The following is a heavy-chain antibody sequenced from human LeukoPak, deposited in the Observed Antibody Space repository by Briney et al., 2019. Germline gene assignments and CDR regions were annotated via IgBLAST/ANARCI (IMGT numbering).Heavy chain of an antibody. Sequence: ASVKVSCKASGYTFTGYDINWVRQATGQGLEWMGWMNPNSGNTGYAQKFQGRVTMTRNTSISTAYMELSSLRSEDTAVYYCARGSSSWDNWFDPWGQGTLVTVSS. V-gene: IGHV1-8*01. CDR1: GYTFTGYD. J-gene: IGHJ5*02. CDR2: MNPNSGNT. D-gene: IGHD6-13*01. CDR3: ARGSSSWDNWFDP.